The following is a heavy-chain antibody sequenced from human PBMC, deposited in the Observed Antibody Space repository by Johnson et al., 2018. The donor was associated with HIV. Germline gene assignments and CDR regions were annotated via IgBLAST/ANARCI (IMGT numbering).Heavy chain of an antibody. CDR3: ARACRDGYTCDAFDI. Sequence: VQLVESGGGLVQPGGSLRLSCAASGLSVSNNYMSWVRQAPGKGLEWVSVLWSGGNTWYAGSVTGRFTISRDNSKNTLYLQMNSLRAEDTAVYYCARACRDGYTCDAFDIWGQGTMVTVSS. J-gene: IGHJ3*02. CDR1: GLSVSNNY. V-gene: IGHV3-66*01. CDR2: LWSGGNT. D-gene: IGHD5-24*01.